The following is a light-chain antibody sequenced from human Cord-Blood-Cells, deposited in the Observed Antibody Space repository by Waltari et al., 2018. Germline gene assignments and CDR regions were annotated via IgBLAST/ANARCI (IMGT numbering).Light chain of an antibody. CDR1: SSNIGSNY. J-gene: IGLJ3*02. V-gene: IGLV1-47*01. CDR2: RNN. CDR3: AAWDDSLSGWV. Sequence: QSVLTQPPSASGTPGQRVPISCSGSSSNIGSNYVYWYPQLPGTAPKLLIYRNNQRRSGVPDRFSGSKSGTSASLAISGLRSEDEADYYCAAWDDSLSGWVFGGGTKLTVL.